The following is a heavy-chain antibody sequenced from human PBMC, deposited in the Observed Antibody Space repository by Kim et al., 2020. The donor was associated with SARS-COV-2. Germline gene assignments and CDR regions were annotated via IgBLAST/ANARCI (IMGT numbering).Heavy chain of an antibody. CDR1: GFTFDDYA. V-gene: IGHV3-43*02. CDR2: ISGDVGST. J-gene: IGHJ4*02. Sequence: GGSLRLSCAASGFTFDDYAMHWVRQAPGKGLEWVSLISGDVGSTYYADSVKGRFTISRDNSKNSLYLQMNSLRTEDTALYYCAKDWVFGGVSVAGTGVDYWGQGTLVTVSS. CDR3: AKDWVFGGVSVAGTGVDY. D-gene: IGHD6-19*01.